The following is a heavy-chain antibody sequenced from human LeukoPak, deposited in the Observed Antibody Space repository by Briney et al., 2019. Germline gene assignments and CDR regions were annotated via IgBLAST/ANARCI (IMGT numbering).Heavy chain of an antibody. CDR3: ARESVDDFWSGYYKYYYYGMDV. CDR2: ISYDGSNK. Sequence: GGSLRLSCAASGFTFSSYAMHWVRQAPGKGLEWVAVISYDGSNKYYADSVKGRFTISRDNAKNTLYLQMNSLRAEDTAVYYCARESVDDFWSGYYKYYYYGMDVWGQGTTVTVSS. V-gene: IGHV3-30-3*01. D-gene: IGHD3-3*01. J-gene: IGHJ6*02. CDR1: GFTFSSYA.